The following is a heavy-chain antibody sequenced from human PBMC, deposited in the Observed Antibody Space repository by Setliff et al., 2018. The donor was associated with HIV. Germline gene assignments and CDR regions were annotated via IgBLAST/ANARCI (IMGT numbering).Heavy chain of an antibody. J-gene: IGHJ4*02. Sequence: GESLKISCAASGFTFSSYTMSWVRQAPGKGLEWVSGISGSGANTYHADSVKGRFTISRDNSKNTLFLQMNSLRADDTAVYHCARYCSGGSCYNWGQGTLVTVSS. CDR2: ISGSGANT. V-gene: IGHV3-23*01. D-gene: IGHD2-15*01. CDR1: GFTFSSYT. CDR3: ARYCSGGSCYN.